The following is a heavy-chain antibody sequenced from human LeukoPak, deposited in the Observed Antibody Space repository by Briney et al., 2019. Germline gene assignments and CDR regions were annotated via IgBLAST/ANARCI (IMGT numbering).Heavy chain of an antibody. J-gene: IGHJ5*02. CDR2: ISSSGSTI. V-gene: IGHV3-48*03. D-gene: IGHD3-22*01. CDR1: GFTFSSYE. CDR3: ARADSSGYYT. Sequence: PGGSLRLSCAASGFTFSSYEMNWVRQAPGKGLEWVSYISSSGSTIYYADSVKGRFTISRDNAKNSLYLQMNSLRAEDKAVYYCARADSSGYYTWGQGTLVTVSS.